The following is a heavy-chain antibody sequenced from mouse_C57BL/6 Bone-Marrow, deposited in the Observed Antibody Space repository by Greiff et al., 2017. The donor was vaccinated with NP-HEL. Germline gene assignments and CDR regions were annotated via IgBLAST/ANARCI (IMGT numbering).Heavy chain of an antibody. V-gene: IGHV1-76*01. CDR1: GYTFTDYY. J-gene: IGHJ4*01. CDR3: VGSSYDYAMDY. Sequence: QVQLQQSGAELVRPGASVKLSCKASGYTFTDYYINWVKQRPGQGLEWSARIYPGSGNTYYNEKFKGKATLTAEKSSSTAYMQLSSLTSEDSAVYFCVGSSYDYAMDYCGQGTSVTVSS. D-gene: IGHD1-1*01. CDR2: IYPGSGNT.